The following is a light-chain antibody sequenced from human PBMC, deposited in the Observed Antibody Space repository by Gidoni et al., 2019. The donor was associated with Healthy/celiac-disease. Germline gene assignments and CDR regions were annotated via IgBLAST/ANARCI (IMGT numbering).Light chain of an antibody. J-gene: IGKJ4*01. CDR1: QSISSY. Sequence: DIQMTQSPSSLSASVGDRVTITCRASQSISSYLNWYQQKPGKAPKLLIYAAPSLQSGVPSRFSGSGSGTDFTLTISSLQPEDFATYYCQQSYSIPSTFXGXTKVEIK. CDR2: AAP. V-gene: IGKV1-39*01. CDR3: QQSYSIPST.